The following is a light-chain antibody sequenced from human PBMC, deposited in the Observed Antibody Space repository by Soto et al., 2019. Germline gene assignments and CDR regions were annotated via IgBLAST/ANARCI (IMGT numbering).Light chain of an antibody. V-gene: IGKV4-1*01. Sequence: DIVMTQSPDSLAVSLGERATINCKSSQSFLNSSNNKNYLAWYQQKPGQPPKMLIYWASTRQSGVPDRFSGSGSGTDFTLTISGLQSEDVAVYYCHQYNSSPQTFGQGTKVDI. CDR3: HQYNSSPQT. CDR2: WAS. CDR1: QSFLNSSNNKNY. J-gene: IGKJ1*01.